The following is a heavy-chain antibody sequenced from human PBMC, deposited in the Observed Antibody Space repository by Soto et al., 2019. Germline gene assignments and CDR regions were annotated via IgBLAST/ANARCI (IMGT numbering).Heavy chain of an antibody. CDR3: AKTRDRGVIGWNDAFDI. Sequence: GGSLRLACAACGFAFSSSAMRWVHQAPGNGLEWVSAISGSGGSTYYADSVKGRLTISRDNSKNTLYLQMTSLKAEDTALYYCAKTRDRGVIGWNDAFDIWGQGTMVTVSS. CDR2: ISGSGGST. J-gene: IGHJ3*02. CDR1: GFAFSSSA. V-gene: IGHV3-23*01. D-gene: IGHD3-10*01.